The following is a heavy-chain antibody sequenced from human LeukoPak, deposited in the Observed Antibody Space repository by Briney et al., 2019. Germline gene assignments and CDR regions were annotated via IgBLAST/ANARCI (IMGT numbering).Heavy chain of an antibody. J-gene: IGHJ3*02. V-gene: IGHV3-53*01. Sequence: PGGSLRLSCAASGFTVSSNYMSWVRQAPGKGLEWVSVIYSGGSTYYADSVKGRFTISRDNSKNTLYLQMNSLRAEDTAVYYCAREGSGFDRAFDIWGQGTMVTVSS. D-gene: IGHD5-12*01. CDR2: IYSGGST. CDR1: GFTVSSNY. CDR3: AREGSGFDRAFDI.